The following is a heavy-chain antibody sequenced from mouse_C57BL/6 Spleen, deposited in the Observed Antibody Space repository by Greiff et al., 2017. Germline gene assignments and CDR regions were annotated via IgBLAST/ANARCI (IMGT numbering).Heavy chain of an antibody. D-gene: IGHD2-1*01. CDR2: IYPGSGST. CDR1: GYTFTSYW. CDR3: ARSTIDYFDY. J-gene: IGHJ2*01. Sequence: QVHVKQPGAELVKPGASVKMSCKASGYTFTSYWITWVKQRPGQGLEWIGDIYPGSGSTNYNEKFKSKATLTVDTSSSTAYMQLSSLTSEDSAVYYCARSTIDYFDYWGQGTTLTVSS. V-gene: IGHV1-55*01.